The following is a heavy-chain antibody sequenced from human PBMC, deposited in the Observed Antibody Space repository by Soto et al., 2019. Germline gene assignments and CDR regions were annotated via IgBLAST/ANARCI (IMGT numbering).Heavy chain of an antibody. J-gene: IGHJ5*02. CDR1: GGSISSGGYY. CDR3: ARVFSDSSSFFDP. CDR2: IYYSGST. Sequence: QVQLQESGPGLVKPSQTLSLTCTVSGGSISSGGYYWSWIRQHPGKGLEWIGYIYYSGSTYYNPSLLSRVFISVDTSKNQFFLTLSSVTAADTAVYYCARVFSDSSSFFDPWGQGTLVTVSS. V-gene: IGHV4-31*03. D-gene: IGHD6-13*01.